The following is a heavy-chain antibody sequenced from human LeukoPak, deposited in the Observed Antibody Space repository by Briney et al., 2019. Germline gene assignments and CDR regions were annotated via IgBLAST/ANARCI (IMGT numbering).Heavy chain of an antibody. J-gene: IGHJ6*03. V-gene: IGHV3-21*04. CDR2: IGGYGTYI. CDR3: AREVNYDFWSGYPRDYYMDV. D-gene: IGHD3-3*01. Sequence: GGSLRLSCAASGFTFSAYSMNWVRQAPGKGLEWVSSIGGYGTYIYYADSVKGRFTISRDNTKNSLYLQMNGLRPDDTAVYYCAREVNYDFWSGYPRDYYMDVWGKGTTVTVSS. CDR1: GFTFSAYS.